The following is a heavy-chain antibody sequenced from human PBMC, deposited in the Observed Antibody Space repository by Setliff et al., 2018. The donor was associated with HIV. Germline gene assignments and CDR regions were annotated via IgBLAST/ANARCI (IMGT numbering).Heavy chain of an antibody. CDR3: AEGVKWLDP. CDR1: GFTLSSSH. V-gene: IGHV3-53*01. CDR2: IYSDGRT. J-gene: IGHJ5*02. D-gene: IGHD3-16*01. Sequence: PGGSLRLSCAASGFTLSSSHMTWVRQAPGKGLEWVSFIYSDGRTHYADSVKGLFTLSRDNSKNVMHLQMNGLRPEDTAVYYCAEGVKWLDPWGQGTLVTVSS.